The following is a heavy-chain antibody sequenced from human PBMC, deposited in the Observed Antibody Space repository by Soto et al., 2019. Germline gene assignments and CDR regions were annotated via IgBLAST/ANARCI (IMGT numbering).Heavy chain of an antibody. CDR3: ARGLNYYDSSGYLCR. V-gene: IGHV1-2*04. Sequence: ASVKVSCKASGYTFTGYYMHWVRQAPGQGLEWMGWINPNSGGTNYAQKFQGWVTMTRDTSTSTAYMELSSLRSEDTAVYYCARGLNYYDSSGYLCRWGQGTLVTVSS. D-gene: IGHD3-22*01. J-gene: IGHJ4*02. CDR2: INPNSGGT. CDR1: GYTFTGYY.